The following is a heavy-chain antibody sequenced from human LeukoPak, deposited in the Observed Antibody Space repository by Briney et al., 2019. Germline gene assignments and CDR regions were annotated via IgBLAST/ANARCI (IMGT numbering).Heavy chain of an antibody. CDR3: ARNSYYDFWSGYSQLYYYYMDV. D-gene: IGHD3-3*01. V-gene: IGHV4-34*01. J-gene: IGHJ6*03. CDR1: GGSFSGYY. Sequence: SETLSLTCAVYGGSFSGYYWSWIRQPPGKGLEWIGEINHSGSTNYNPSLKSRGTISVDTYKNQFSLKLSSVTAADTAVYYCARNSYYDFWSGYSQLYYYYMDVWGKGTTVTVSS. CDR2: INHSGST.